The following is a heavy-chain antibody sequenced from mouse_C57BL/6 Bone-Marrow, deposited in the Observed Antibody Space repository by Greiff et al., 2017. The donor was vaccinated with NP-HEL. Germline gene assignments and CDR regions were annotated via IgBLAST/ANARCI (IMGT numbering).Heavy chain of an antibody. CDR1: GFTITDDY. J-gene: IGHJ2*01. V-gene: IGHV14-4*01. CDR2: IDPENGDT. Sequence: VQLQQSGAELVRPGASVKLSCTASGFTITDDYMHWVKQRPEQGLEWIGWIDPENGDTEYASKFQGKATITADTSSNTAYLQLSSLTSEDTAVYYCTTGRPFDYWGQGTTLTVSS. CDR3: TTGRPFDY.